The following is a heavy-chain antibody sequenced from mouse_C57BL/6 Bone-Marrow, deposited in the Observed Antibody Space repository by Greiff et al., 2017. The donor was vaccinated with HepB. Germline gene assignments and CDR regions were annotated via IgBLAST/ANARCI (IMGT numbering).Heavy chain of an antibody. V-gene: IGHV5-17*01. Sequence: EVKLVESGGGLVKPGGSLKLSCAASGFTFSDYGMHWVRQAPEKGLEWVAYISSGSSTIYYADTVKGRFTISRDNAKNTLFLQMTSLRSEATAMYYCARAYGNYEDAMDYWGQGTSVTVSS. J-gene: IGHJ4*01. CDR2: ISSGSSTI. CDR3: ARAYGNYEDAMDY. D-gene: IGHD2-1*01. CDR1: GFTFSDYG.